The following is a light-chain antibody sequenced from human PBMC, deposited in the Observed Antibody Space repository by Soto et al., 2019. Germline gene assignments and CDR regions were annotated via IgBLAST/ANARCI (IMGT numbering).Light chain of an antibody. CDR2: DAS. CDR1: QRVSSY. CDR3: QQRSNWPPYT. V-gene: IGKV3-11*01. J-gene: IGKJ2*01. Sequence: EIVLTQSPATLSLSPGERVTLSCRASQRVSSYLAWYQQKPGQAPRLLIYDASNRATGIPARFSGSGSGTDFTLTISSREPEDFAVYYCQQRSNWPPYTFGQGTKLEIK.